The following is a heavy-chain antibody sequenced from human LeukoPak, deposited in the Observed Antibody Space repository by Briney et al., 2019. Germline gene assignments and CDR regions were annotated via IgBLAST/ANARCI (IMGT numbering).Heavy chain of an antibody. CDR2: FNPDNGGT. V-gene: IGHV1-2*02. D-gene: IGHD3-10*01. CDR1: GYTFTDYY. J-gene: IGHJ5*02. CDR3: ATDHVPLQWFGEGGFDP. Sequence: GASVKVSCKASGYTFTDYYVHWVRQAPGQGLEWMGWFNPDNGGTNSVQKFQGRVTMTGDTSMRTAYMELSRLRSDDTAVYYCATDHVPLQWFGEGGFDPWGQGTLVTVSS.